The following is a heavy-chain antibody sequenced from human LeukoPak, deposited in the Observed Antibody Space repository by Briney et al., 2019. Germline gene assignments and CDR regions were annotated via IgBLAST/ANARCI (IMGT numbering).Heavy chain of an antibody. CDR3: ARGVDSAIDW. CDR1: GFTFISYW. J-gene: IGHJ4*02. V-gene: IGHV3-7*01. D-gene: IGHD3-9*01. Sequence: GRSLRLSCAASGFTFISYWMNSVRQAPGKGREWVANINGDGRDKYYVGSVRGRFTISRDNADNALYLQMNSLRGDDTALYYCARGVDSAIDWWGQGTLVTVSS. CDR2: INGDGRDK.